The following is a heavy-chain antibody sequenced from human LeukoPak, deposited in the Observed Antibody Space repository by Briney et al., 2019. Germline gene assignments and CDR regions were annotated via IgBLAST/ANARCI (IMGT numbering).Heavy chain of an antibody. Sequence: GGSLRLSCSASGFTFSSYRMNWVRQAPGKVLELVSSISSSSSYIYYADSVKGRFTISRDNAKNSLYLQMNSLRAEDTAVYYCASDYYDSRGYFDYWGQGTLVTVSS. CDR2: ISSSSSYI. CDR1: GFTFSSYR. V-gene: IGHV3-21*01. J-gene: IGHJ4*02. CDR3: ASDYYDSRGYFDY. D-gene: IGHD3-22*01.